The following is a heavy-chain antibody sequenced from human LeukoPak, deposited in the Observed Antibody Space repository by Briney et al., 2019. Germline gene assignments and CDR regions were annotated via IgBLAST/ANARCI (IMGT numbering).Heavy chain of an antibody. CDR2: ISAYNGNT. J-gene: IGHJ5*02. CDR1: GYTFTTYG. CDR3: ARDLRVSWFDP. V-gene: IGHV1-18*01. Sequence: ASVKVSCRSSGYTFTTYGITWVRQAPGQGLEWMGWISAYNGNTNYAQKLQGRVTMTTDTSTSTAYMELRSLRSDDTAVYYCARDLRVSWFDPWGQGTLVTVSS.